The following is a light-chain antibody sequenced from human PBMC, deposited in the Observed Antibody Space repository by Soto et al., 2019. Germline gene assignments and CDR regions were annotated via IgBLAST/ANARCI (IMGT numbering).Light chain of an antibody. CDR1: SSNIXGXX. CDR3: GSWDSSLSAYV. J-gene: IGLJ1*01. Sequence: QSVMTQPPSVSAAPGQKXXISCSGSSSNIXGXXVSWYQQLPXTAPKLLIYDDNKRPSGIPDRFSGSKSGTSATLGITGFQTGDEADYYCGSWDSSLSAYVFGTGTQLTVL. V-gene: IGLV1-51*01. CDR2: DDN.